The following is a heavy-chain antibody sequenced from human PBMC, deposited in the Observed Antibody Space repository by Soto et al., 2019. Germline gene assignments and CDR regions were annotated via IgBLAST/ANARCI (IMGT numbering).Heavy chain of an antibody. V-gene: IGHV4-30-4*01. D-gene: IGHD3-22*01. CDR2: IYYSGST. Sequence: QVQLQESGPGLVKPSQTLSLTCTVSGGSISSGDYYWSWIRQPPGKGLEWIGYIYYSGSTYYNPSLKSRVTISVDTSKNQFSLKLSSVTAADTALYYCARDILQTLGEGDDSMIGAWGQGTMVTVSS. CDR3: ARDILQTLGEGDDSMIGA. CDR1: GGSISSGDYY. J-gene: IGHJ3*01.